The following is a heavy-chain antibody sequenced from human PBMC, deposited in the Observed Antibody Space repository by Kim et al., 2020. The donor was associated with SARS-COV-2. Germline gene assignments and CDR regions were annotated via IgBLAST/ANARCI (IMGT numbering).Heavy chain of an antibody. Sequence: SVKVSCKASGFTFTSSAVQWVRQARGQRLEWIGWIVVGSGNTNYAQKFQERVTITRDTSTSTAYMELSSLRSEDTAVYYCAACDAEILSGILYVYYYQMDVWGRGATVTVSS. CDR3: AACDAEILSGILYVYYYQMDV. V-gene: IGHV1-58*01. J-gene: IGHJ6*02. CDR1: GFTFTSSA. CDR2: IVVGSGNT. D-gene: IGHD3-9*01.